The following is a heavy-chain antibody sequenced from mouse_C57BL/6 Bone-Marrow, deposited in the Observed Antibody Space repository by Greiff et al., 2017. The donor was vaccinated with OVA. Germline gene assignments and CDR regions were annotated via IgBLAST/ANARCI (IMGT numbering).Heavy chain of an antibody. CDR1: GYSFTGYY. J-gene: IGHJ2*01. D-gene: IGHD1-1*01. CDR2: INPSTGGT. Sequence: EVKLEESGPELVKPGASVKISCKASGYSFTGYYMNWVKHSPEKSLEWIGEINPSTGGTTYNQKFKAKATLTVDKSSSTAYMQLKSLTSEDSAVYYCARYGGSSYEDYFDYWGQGTTLTVSS. V-gene: IGHV1-42*01. CDR3: ARYGGSSYEDYFDY.